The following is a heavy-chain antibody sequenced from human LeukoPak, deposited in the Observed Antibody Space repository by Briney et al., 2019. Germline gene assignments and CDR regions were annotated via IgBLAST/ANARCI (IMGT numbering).Heavy chain of an antibody. V-gene: IGHV3-30*18. CDR3: AKFPVAAAGYAFDI. Sequence: GGSLRPSCAASGFTFSSYSMNWVRQAPGKGLEWVAVISYDGSNKYYADSVKGRFTISRDNSKNTLYLQMNSLRAEDTAVYYCAKFPVAAAGYAFDIWGQGTMVTVSS. D-gene: IGHD6-13*01. CDR2: ISYDGSNK. J-gene: IGHJ3*02. CDR1: GFTFSSYS.